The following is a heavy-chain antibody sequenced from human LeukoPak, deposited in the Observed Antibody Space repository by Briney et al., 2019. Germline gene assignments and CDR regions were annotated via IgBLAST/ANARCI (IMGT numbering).Heavy chain of an antibody. CDR3: ARDHGNYYYYYYMDV. CDR1: GFTFRSYG. J-gene: IGHJ6*03. Sequence: GRALRLSCAASGFTFRSYGMHWVRQAPGKGLEWGAVISYDGSNKYYADSVKGRFTISRDNSKNTLYLQMNSLRAEDTAVYYCARDHGNYYYYYYMDVWGKGTTVTVSS. D-gene: IGHD1-1*01. V-gene: IGHV3-30*05. CDR2: ISYDGSNK.